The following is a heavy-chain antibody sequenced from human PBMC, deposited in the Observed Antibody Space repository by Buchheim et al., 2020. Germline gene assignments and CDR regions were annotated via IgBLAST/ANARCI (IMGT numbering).Heavy chain of an antibody. Sequence: QVQLQESGPGLVTPSQTLSLTCTVSGGSINNGDYYWSWIRQSPVKGLEWIGYIYYSGTTSYNPSLKSRVTLSVDASTNQFSLMVNSVTAADTAIYYCARKYCSGGSCYGIGDDWGQGTL. CDR1: GGSINNGDYY. J-gene: IGHJ4*02. D-gene: IGHD2-15*01. CDR2: IYYSGTT. V-gene: IGHV4-30-4*01. CDR3: ARKYCSGGSCYGIGDD.